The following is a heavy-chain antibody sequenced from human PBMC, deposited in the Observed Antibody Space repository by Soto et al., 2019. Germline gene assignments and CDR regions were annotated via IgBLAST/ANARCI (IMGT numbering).Heavy chain of an antibody. CDR2: IYYSGST. J-gene: IGHJ4*02. V-gene: IGHV4-39*02. D-gene: IGHD6-13*01. Sequence: QLQLQESGPGLVKPSETLSLTCTVSGGSISTSSYYWGWIRQPPGKGLEWIGSIYYSGSTYYNPSLKSRVTISVDTSKTQFSLRLSSVTAADTAVYFCAREVAAAGDYWGQGTLVTVSS. CDR1: GGSISTSSYY. CDR3: AREVAAAGDY.